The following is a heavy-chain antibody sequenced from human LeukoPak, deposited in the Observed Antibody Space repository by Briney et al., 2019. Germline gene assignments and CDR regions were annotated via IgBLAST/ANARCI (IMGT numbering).Heavy chain of an antibody. CDR1: GFTFSSYW. Sequence: QPGGSLRLSCAASGFTFSSYWRSWVRQAPGKGLEWVANIKQDGSEKYYVDSVKGRFTISRDNAKNSLYLQMNSLRAEDTAVYYCAGGSGYLITSWGQGTLVTVSS. CDR3: AGGSGYLITS. D-gene: IGHD3-9*01. V-gene: IGHV3-7*01. J-gene: IGHJ5*02. CDR2: IKQDGSEK.